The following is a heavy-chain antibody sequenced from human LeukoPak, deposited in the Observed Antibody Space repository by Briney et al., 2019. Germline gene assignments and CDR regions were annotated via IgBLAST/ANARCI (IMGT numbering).Heavy chain of an antibody. D-gene: IGHD3-10*01. Sequence: SVKVSCKASGYTFTGYYMYWVRQAPGQGLEWMGLINPNRGGTNYAQQLQGRVTMTRDTYISTAYMELSRLRPHDTAVYYCARDLWFGELFGAFDIWGQGTIVTVSS. CDR2: INPNRGGT. CDR3: ARDLWFGELFGAFDI. J-gene: IGHJ3*02. V-gene: IGHV1-2*02. CDR1: GYTFTGYY.